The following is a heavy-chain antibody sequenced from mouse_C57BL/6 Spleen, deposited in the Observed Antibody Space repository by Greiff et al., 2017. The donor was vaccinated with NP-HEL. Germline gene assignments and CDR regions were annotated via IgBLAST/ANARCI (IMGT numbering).Heavy chain of an antibody. J-gene: IGHJ4*01. Sequence: EVHLVESGGGLVQPGGSLSLSCAASGFTFTDYYMSWVRQPPGKALEWLGFIRNKANGYTTEYSASVKGRFTISRDNSQSILYLQMNALRAEDGATYYCARYTGDAMDYWGQGTSVTVSS. CDR1: GFTFTDYY. V-gene: IGHV7-3*01. CDR2: IRNKANGYTT. CDR3: ARYTGDAMDY.